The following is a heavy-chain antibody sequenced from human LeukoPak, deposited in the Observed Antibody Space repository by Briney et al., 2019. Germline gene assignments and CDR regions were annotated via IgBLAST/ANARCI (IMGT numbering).Heavy chain of an antibody. V-gene: IGHV1-18*01. CDR3: ARYYYDSSGYYYFDY. J-gene: IGHJ4*02. Sequence: ASVKVSCKASGYTFTSYGISWVRQAPGQGLEWLGWISAYNGNTNYAQKLQGRVTMATDTSTSTAYMELRSLRSDDTAVYYCARYYYDSSGYYYFDYWGQGTRVTVSS. D-gene: IGHD3-22*01. CDR2: ISAYNGNT. CDR1: GYTFTSYG.